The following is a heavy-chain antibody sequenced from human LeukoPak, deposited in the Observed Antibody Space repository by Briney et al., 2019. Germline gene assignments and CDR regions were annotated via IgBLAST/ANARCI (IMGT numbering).Heavy chain of an antibody. D-gene: IGHD6-6*01. J-gene: IGHJ4*02. V-gene: IGHV4-59*11. CDR1: GDSIRSHY. Sequence: SETLSLTCTVSGDSIRSHYWSWIPQPPGKGLEWIGYIQDSGYTKSNPSLKSRLTISVDTSKNQFSLRLSSLTAADTAVFYCARKIASRPYYFDYWGQGTLVTVSS. CDR2: IQDSGYT. CDR3: ARKIASRPYYFDY.